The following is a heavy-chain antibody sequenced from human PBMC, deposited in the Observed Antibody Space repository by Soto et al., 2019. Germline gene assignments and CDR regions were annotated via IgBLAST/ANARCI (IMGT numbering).Heavy chain of an antibody. CDR1: GGSFSGYY. V-gene: IGHV4-34*01. J-gene: IGHJ6*02. CDR3: ARRPPPEGYDFWSGYRGLYYGMDV. Sequence: NPSETLSLTCAVYGGSFSGYYWSWIRQPPGKGLEWIGEINHSGSTNYNPSLKSRVTISVDTSKNQFSLKLSSVTAADTAVYYCARRPPPEGYDFWSGYRGLYYGMDVWGQGTTVTVSS. D-gene: IGHD3-3*01. CDR2: INHSGST.